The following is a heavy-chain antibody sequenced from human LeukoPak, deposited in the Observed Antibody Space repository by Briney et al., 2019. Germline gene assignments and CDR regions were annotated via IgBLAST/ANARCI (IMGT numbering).Heavy chain of an antibody. D-gene: IGHD6-13*01. J-gene: IGHJ6*03. CDR1: GGTFSSYA. CDR3: ARDTRQQLVKNYYYYYMDV. V-gene: IGHV1-69*05. CDR2: IIPIFGTA. Sequence: SVKVSCKASGGTFSSYAISWVRQAPGQGLEWMGGIIPIFGTANYAQKFRGRVTITTDESTSTAYMELSSLRSEDTAVYYCARDTRQQLVKNYYYYYMDVWGKGTTVTVSS.